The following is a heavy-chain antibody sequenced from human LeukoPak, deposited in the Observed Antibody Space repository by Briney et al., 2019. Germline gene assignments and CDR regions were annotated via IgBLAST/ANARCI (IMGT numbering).Heavy chain of an antibody. Sequence: GGDLRLYCAGSGFTFNSYVLHWVRKAPGKGLEWGTVIWYDGSSKYYADSVKGRFTISRDNSKNAQYVQMNSLRAEDTAVYCCAKDQARNYYDSSGFDYWGQGTLVTVSS. J-gene: IGHJ4*02. D-gene: IGHD3-22*01. CDR3: AKDQARNYYDSSGFDY. CDR1: GFTFNSYV. CDR2: IWYDGSSK. V-gene: IGHV3-33*06.